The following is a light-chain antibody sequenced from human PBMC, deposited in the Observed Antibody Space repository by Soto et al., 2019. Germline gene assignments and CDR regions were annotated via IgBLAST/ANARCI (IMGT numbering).Light chain of an antibody. CDR1: QSVTSN. CDR2: AAS. CDR3: QQYNNWPPLT. V-gene: IGKV3-15*01. Sequence: ETVMTQSPATLSVSPGERATLSCRASQSVTSNLAWYQQKPGQAPRLLIYAASTRATGIAARFSGSGSGTEFTLTISSLQSEDCAVYYCQQYNNWPPLTLGGGTKVEIK. J-gene: IGKJ4*01.